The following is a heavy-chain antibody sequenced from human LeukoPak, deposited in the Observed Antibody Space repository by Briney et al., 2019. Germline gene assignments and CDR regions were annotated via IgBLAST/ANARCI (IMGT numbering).Heavy chain of an antibody. CDR3: ATPGSTVTTTLFDY. V-gene: IGHV3-21*01. CDR1: GFTFSSYS. Sequence: PGGSLRLSCAASGFTFSSYSMNWVRQAPGKGLEWVSSISSSSSYIYYADSVKGRFTISRDNAKNSLYLQMNSLRAEDTAVYYCATPGSTVTTTLFDYWGQGTLVTVSS. D-gene: IGHD4-17*01. CDR2: ISSSSSYI. J-gene: IGHJ4*02.